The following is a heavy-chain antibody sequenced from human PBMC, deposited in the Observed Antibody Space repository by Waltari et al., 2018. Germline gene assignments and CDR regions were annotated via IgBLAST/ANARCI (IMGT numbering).Heavy chain of an antibody. Sequence: EVQLVESGGGLVQSGGSLSLSCGASGFTFSRYWVSWVRQTPGKGLQLGANINYDGSQKYYMDSVKGRFTISRDNAKNSVYLQMNSLRVEDTAVYYCAKSRGFEYWGQGALITVSS. V-gene: IGHV3-7*01. CDR1: GFTFSRYW. J-gene: IGHJ4*02. CDR3: AKSRGFEY. CDR2: INYDGSQK. D-gene: IGHD2-2*01.